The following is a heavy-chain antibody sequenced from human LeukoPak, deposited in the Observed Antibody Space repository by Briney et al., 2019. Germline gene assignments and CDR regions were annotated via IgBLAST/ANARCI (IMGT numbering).Heavy chain of an antibody. D-gene: IGHD1-1*01. V-gene: IGHV5-51*01. Sequence: GESLRISCQVSGDTFTNFWIGWVRHMPGKGLEWVAIINPGESQIRYSPSLQGQVTISADKSTTTVYLQWTSLRASDTAIYYCARPLYQLQRMGDWFDPWGQGTLVTVSS. CDR1: GDTFTNFW. J-gene: IGHJ5*02. CDR2: INPGESQI. CDR3: ARPLYQLQRMGDWFDP.